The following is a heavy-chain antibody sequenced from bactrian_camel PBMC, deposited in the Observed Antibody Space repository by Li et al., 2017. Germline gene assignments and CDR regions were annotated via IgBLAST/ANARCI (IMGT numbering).Heavy chain of an antibody. CDR2: LYVGEGAGDTIYS. J-gene: IGHJ6*01. Sequence: QVQLVESGGGSVQIGGSLTLSCVASGYTYDGYQMGWFRQIPGKEREGVAALYVGEGAGDTIYSYYADSVKGRFTISRDNAKPYAENTVYLQMNSLKLEDTAMYYCVADFSDCGLGLRTSFSYWGQGTQV. CDR1: GYTYDGYQ. D-gene: IGHD5*01. CDR3: VADFSDCGLGLRTSFSY. V-gene: IGHV3S63*01.